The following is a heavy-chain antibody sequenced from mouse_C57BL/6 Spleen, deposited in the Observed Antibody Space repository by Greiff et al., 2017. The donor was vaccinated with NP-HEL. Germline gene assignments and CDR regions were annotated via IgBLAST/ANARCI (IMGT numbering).Heavy chain of an antibody. CDR2: IDPSDSYT. J-gene: IGHJ2*01. D-gene: IGHD2-3*01. Sequence: QVQLQQPGAELVMPGASVKLSCKASGYTFTSYWMHWVKQRPGQGLEWIGEIDPSDSYTNYNQKFKGKSTLTVDKSSSTAYMQLSSLTSEDSAVYYCARGGYYDGLTGDYWGQGTTLTVSS. CDR3: ARGGYYDGLTGDY. V-gene: IGHV1-69*01. CDR1: GYTFTSYW.